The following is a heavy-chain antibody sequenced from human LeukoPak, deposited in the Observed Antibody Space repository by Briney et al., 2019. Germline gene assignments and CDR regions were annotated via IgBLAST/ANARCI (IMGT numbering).Heavy chain of an antibody. D-gene: IGHD1-14*01. J-gene: IGHJ4*02. CDR1: DGSITSHY. CDR3: ARTPGNTLDY. Sequence: WETLSLTCSVSDGSITSHYWSWIRQPPGRGLEWSGYAYHSGSTNYNPSLKSRVTISVDTSKNQFSLKLNSMTAADTAVYYCARTPGNTLDYRGQGTLVTVSS. V-gene: IGHV4-59*11. CDR2: AYHSGST.